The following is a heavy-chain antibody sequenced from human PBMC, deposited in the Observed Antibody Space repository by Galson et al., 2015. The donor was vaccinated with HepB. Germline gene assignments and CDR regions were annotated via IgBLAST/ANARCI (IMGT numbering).Heavy chain of an antibody. Sequence: SLRLSCAASGFTVSSNYMSWVRQAPGKGLEWVSVIYSGGSTYYADSVKGRFTISRDNSKSTLYLQMNSLRAEDTAVYYCAREEWELGFGAFDIWGQGTMVTVSS. J-gene: IGHJ3*02. CDR1: GFTVSSNY. D-gene: IGHD1-26*01. CDR2: IYSGGST. CDR3: AREEWELGFGAFDI. V-gene: IGHV3-66*01.